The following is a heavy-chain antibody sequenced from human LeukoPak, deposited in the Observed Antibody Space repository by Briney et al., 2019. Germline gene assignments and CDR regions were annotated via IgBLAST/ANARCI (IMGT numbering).Heavy chain of an antibody. CDR1: GGSFSGYY. Sequence: SETLSLTCAVYGGSFSGYYWSWIRQPPGKGLEWIGEINHSGSTNYNPSLKSRVTMSVDTSKNQFSLKLSSVTAADTAVYYCAGGGDSSGWYAQFDYWGQGTLVTVSS. J-gene: IGHJ4*02. CDR3: AGGGDSSGWYAQFDY. V-gene: IGHV4-34*01. CDR2: INHSGST. D-gene: IGHD6-19*01.